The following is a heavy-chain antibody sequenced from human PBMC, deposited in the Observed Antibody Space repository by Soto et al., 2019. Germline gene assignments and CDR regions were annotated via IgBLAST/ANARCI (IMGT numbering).Heavy chain of an antibody. D-gene: IGHD3-10*01. CDR3: ARGVWFGELSLHGMDV. CDR1: GFTFSSYE. Sequence: PGGSLRLSCAASGFTFSSYEMNWVRQAPGKGLEWVSYISSSGSTIYYADSVKGRFTISRDNAKNSLYLQMNSLRAEDTAVYYCARGVWFGELSLHGMDVWGQGTTVTVSS. V-gene: IGHV3-48*03. J-gene: IGHJ6*02. CDR2: ISSSGSTI.